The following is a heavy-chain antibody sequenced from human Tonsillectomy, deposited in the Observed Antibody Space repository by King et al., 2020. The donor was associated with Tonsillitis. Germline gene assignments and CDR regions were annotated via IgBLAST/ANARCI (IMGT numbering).Heavy chain of an antibody. CDR2: ISGSGGST. V-gene: IGHV3-23*04. CDR3: AKGDAGGGDGYNFGIDY. D-gene: IGHD5-24*01. CDR1: RFTFSTYA. J-gene: IGHJ4*02. Sequence: VQLVESGGGLVQPGGSLRLSCAASRFTFSTYAMSWVRQAPGKGLEWVSAISGSGGSTYYADSVKGRFTISRDNSKNTLYLQMNSPRAEDTAVYYCAKGDAGGGDGYNFGIDYWGQGTLVTVSS.